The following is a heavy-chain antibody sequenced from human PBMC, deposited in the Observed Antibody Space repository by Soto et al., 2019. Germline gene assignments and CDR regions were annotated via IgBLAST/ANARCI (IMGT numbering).Heavy chain of an antibody. CDR3: AGGITIFGVAPSYYYMDV. CDR2: IIPILGIA. V-gene: IGHV1-69*02. D-gene: IGHD3-3*01. CDR1: GGTFSGYT. J-gene: IGHJ6*03. Sequence: SVKVSCKASGGTFSGYTISWVRQAPGQGLEWMGRIIPILGIANYAQKFQGRVTITADKSTSTAYMELSSLRSEDTAVYYCAGGITIFGVAPSYYYMDVWGKGTTVTVSS.